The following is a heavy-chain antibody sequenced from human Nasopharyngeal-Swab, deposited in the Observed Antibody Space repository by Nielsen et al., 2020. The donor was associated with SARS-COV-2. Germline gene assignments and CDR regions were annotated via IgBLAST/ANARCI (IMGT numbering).Heavy chain of an antibody. D-gene: IGHD6-6*01. CDR2: IYTSGST. J-gene: IGHJ6*03. Sequence: SETLSLTCTVSGGSISSGSYYWSWIRQPAGKGLEWIGRIYTSGSTNYNPSLKSRVTISVDTSKNQFSLKLSSATAADTAVYYCAREFSSSYYYYYYMDVWGKGTTVTVSS. CDR1: GGSISSGSYY. V-gene: IGHV4-61*02. CDR3: AREFSSSYYYYYYMDV.